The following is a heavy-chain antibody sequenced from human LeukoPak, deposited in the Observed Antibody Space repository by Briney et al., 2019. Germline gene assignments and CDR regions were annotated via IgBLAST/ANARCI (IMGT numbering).Heavy chain of an antibody. CDR3: ARESPVTDFDY. V-gene: IGHV3-11*01. CDR1: GFTFSDYY. D-gene: IGHD4-17*01. J-gene: IGHJ4*02. CDR2: ISSSGSTI. Sequence: GGSLRLSCAASGFTFSDYYMSWIRQAPGKGLEWVSYISSSGSTIYYADSVKGRSTISRDNAKNSLYLQMNSLRAEDTAVYYCARESPVTDFDYWGQGTLVTVSS.